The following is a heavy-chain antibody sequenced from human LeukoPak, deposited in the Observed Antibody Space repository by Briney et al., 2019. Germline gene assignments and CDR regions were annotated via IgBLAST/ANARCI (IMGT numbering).Heavy chain of an antibody. V-gene: IGHV4-59*08. D-gene: IGHD6-19*01. CDR2: IYYSGST. Sequence: PSETLSLTCTVSGGSISSYYWSWIRQPPGKGLAWIGYIYYSGSTNYNPSLKSRVTISVDTSKNQFSLKLSSVTAADTAVYYCARQEPIAVADAFDIWGQGTMVTVSS. CDR3: ARQEPIAVADAFDI. J-gene: IGHJ3*02. CDR1: GGSISSYY.